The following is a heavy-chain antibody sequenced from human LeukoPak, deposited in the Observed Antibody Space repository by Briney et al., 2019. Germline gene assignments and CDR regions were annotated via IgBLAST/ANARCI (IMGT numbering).Heavy chain of an antibody. J-gene: IGHJ4*02. D-gene: IGHD6-19*01. V-gene: IGHV4-61*01. CDR2: IYYTGST. CDR3: ARGRRYSSGSGGPPNPFDY. CDR1: GDSVSSGRSYWSYY. Sequence: SETLSLTCTVSGDSVSSGRSYWSYYWSWIRQPPGKGLEWIGYIYYTGSTNYNPSLKSRVAISLDTSKNQFSLNMNSVTAADTAVYYCARGRRYSSGSGGPPNPFDYWGQGTLVTVSS.